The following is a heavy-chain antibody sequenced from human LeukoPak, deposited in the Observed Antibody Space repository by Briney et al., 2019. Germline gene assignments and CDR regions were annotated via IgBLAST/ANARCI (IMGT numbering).Heavy chain of an antibody. CDR3: ARDSREGAGGSEYGMDV. CDR2: ISSSSSYI. CDR1: GFTFSSYS. D-gene: IGHD1-26*01. V-gene: IGHV3-21*01. J-gene: IGHJ6*02. Sequence: GGSLRLSCAASGFTFSSYSMNWVRQAPGKGLEWVSSISSSSSYIYYADSVKGRFTISRDNAKNSLYLQMNSLRAEDTAVYYCARDSREGAGGSEYGMDVWGQGTTVTVS.